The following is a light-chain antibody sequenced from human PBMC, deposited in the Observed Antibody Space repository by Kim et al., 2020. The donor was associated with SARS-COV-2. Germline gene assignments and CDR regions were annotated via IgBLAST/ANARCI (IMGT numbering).Light chain of an antibody. V-gene: IGKV3-11*01. CDR3: QQRSNWYT. Sequence: PGESATLSCRASQSIGSSLAWYQHKPAQAPRLLIYDAFNRATGIPAKFSGSGSGTDFTLTISSLEPEDFAVYYCQQRSNWYTFGQGTKLEF. CDR1: QSIGSS. CDR2: DAF. J-gene: IGKJ2*01.